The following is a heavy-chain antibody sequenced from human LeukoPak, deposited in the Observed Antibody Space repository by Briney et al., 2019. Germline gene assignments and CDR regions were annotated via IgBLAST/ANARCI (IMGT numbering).Heavy chain of an antibody. Sequence: ASVKVSCKASGYTFTSYDINWVRQATGQGLEWMGWMNPNSGNTGYAQKFQGRVTITTDESTSTAYMELSSLRSEDTAVYYCARDKVGATTRRNGDAFDIWGQGTMVTVSS. D-gene: IGHD1-26*01. CDR2: MNPNSGNT. J-gene: IGHJ3*02. V-gene: IGHV1-8*03. CDR3: ARDKVGATTRRNGDAFDI. CDR1: GYTFTSYD.